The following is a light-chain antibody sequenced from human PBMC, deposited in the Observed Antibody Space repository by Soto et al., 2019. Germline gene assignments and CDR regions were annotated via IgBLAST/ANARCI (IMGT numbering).Light chain of an antibody. J-gene: IGKJ4*01. CDR3: QQYGSSPPLT. CDR1: QSVSSSY. CDR2: GAS. V-gene: IGKV3-20*01. Sequence: DIVLTQSPVTLSLSPGERATLSCRASQSVSSSYLAWYQQKPGQAPRLLIYGASSRATGIPDRFSGSGSGTDFTLTISRLEPEDFAVYYCQQYGSSPPLTFGGGTKVDI.